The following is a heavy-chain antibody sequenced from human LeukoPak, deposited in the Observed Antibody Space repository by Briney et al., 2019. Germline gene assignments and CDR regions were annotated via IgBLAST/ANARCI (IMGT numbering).Heavy chain of an antibody. J-gene: IGHJ4*02. CDR2: IRHDESKK. V-gene: IGHV3-30*02. Sequence: PGGSLRLSCEVSGFTFSTYGMHWVRQAPGKGLEWVAFIRHDESKKNYGDSVKGRFTISRDNSKNTVFLQMNSLRAEDTAVYYCAKDFGGGSWCFDHWGQGTLVTVSS. CDR1: GFTFSTYG. CDR3: AKDFGGGSWCFDH. D-gene: IGHD2-15*01.